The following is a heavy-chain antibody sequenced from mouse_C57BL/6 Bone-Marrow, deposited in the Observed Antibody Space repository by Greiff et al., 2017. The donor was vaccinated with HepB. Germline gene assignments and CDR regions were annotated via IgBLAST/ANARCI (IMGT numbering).Heavy chain of an antibody. V-gene: IGHV1-55*01. CDR1: GYTFTSYW. D-gene: IGHD1-1*01. CDR2: IYPGSGST. J-gene: IGHJ3*01. Sequence: QVQLQQPGAELVKPGASVKMSCKASGYTFTSYWITWVKQRPGQGLEWIGDIYPGSGSTNYNEKFKSKATLTVDTSSSTAYMQLSSLTSEDSAVYYCARGRGTTVGGFAYWGQGTLVTVSA. CDR3: ARGRGTTVGGFAY.